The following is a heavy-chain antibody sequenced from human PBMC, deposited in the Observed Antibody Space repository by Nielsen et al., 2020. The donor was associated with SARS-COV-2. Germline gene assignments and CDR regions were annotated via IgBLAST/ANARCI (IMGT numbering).Heavy chain of an antibody. D-gene: IGHD3-16*01. Sequence: GESLKISCAASGFTFSSYGMHWVRQAPGKGLEWVAVIWHDGSNKYYADSVKGRFTISRDNSKNTLYLQMNSLRAEDTAVYYCARGEQTRGPRGRYYYGIDVWGQGTTVTVSS. CDR1: GFTFSSYG. CDR3: ARGEQTRGPRGRYYYGIDV. CDR2: IWHDGSNK. V-gene: IGHV3-33*01. J-gene: IGHJ6*02.